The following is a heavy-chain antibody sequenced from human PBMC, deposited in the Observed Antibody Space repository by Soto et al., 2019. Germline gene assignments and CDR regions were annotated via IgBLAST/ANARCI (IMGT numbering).Heavy chain of an antibody. CDR1: GFTFNSYA. CDR2: ISGSGGST. D-gene: IGHD4-17*01. Sequence: GGSLRLSCAASGFTFNSYATNWVRQAPGKGLEYVSAISGSGGSTYYAESVRGRFTISRDNSINTLYLQMSSLRTEDTAVYYCAHPRGYGVFDAVDIWGQGTMVTLSS. V-gene: IGHV3-23*01. CDR3: AHPRGYGVFDAVDI. J-gene: IGHJ3*02.